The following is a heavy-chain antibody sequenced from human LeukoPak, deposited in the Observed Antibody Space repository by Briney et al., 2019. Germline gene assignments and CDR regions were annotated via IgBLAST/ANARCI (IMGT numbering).Heavy chain of an antibody. CDR1: GFTFSIYA. CDR3: AREDWSGYYTV. V-gene: IGHV3-33*08. J-gene: IGHJ4*02. D-gene: IGHD3-3*01. Sequence: GGSLRLSCAASGFTFSIYAMHWVRQAPGKGLEWVAVIWYDGSNKYYADSVKGRFTISRDNSKNTLYLQMNSLRAEDTAVYYCAREDWSGYYTVWGQGTLVTVSS. CDR2: IWYDGSNK.